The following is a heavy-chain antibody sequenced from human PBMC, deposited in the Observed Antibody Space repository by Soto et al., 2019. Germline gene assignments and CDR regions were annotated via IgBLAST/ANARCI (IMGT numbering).Heavy chain of an antibody. CDR3: ARYCSGGSCPTKDWYFDL. CDR2: IIPILGIA. D-gene: IGHD2-15*01. J-gene: IGHJ2*01. CDR1: GGTFSSYT. Sequence: QVQLVQSGAEVKKPGSSVKVSCKASGGTFSSYTISWVRQAPGQGLEWMGRIIPILGIANYAQKFQGRVTITADKSTRTAYMELSSLRSEDTAVYYCARYCSGGSCPTKDWYFDLWGRGTLVTVSS. V-gene: IGHV1-69*02.